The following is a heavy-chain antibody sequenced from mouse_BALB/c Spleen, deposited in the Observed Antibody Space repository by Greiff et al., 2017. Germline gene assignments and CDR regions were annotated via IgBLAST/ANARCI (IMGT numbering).Heavy chain of an antibody. J-gene: IGHJ3*01. CDR3: ARVPSMITTGFAY. Sequence: DVMLVESGGGLVKPGGSLKLSCAASGFTFSDYYMYWVRQTPEKRLEWVATISDGGSYTYYPDSVKGRFTISRDNAKNNLYLQMSSLKSEDTAMYYCARVPSMITTGFAYWGQGTLVTVSA. CDR2: ISDGGSYT. D-gene: IGHD2-4*01. CDR1: GFTFSDYY. V-gene: IGHV5-4*02.